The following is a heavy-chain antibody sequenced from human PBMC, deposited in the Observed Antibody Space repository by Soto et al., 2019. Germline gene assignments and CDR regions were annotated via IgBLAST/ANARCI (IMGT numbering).Heavy chain of an antibody. CDR1: GGSISTYY. J-gene: IGHJ6*02. CDR2: IYYSGST. CDR3: ASDRSSGWDQGYGMDV. V-gene: IGHV4-59*01. D-gene: IGHD6-19*01. Sequence: SETLSLTCTVSGGSISTYYWSWIQQPPGKGLEWIGYIYYSGSTSYNPSLKSRVTISVDTSKNQFSLKLRSVTAADTAVYYCASDRSSGWDQGYGMDVWGQGTTVTVYS.